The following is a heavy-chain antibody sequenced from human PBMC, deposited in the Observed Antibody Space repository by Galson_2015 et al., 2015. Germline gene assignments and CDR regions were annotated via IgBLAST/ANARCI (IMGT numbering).Heavy chain of an antibody. CDR2: ISYDGGNK. V-gene: IGHV3-30*01. Sequence: SLRLSCAASGFTFSSFAMHWVRQAPGKGLEWVAVISYDGGNKEYADSVKGRFTVSRDNSKNTLYLQMNSLTAEDTAVYYCARDRWGTVTTPFEYWGQGTLVTVPS. J-gene: IGHJ4*02. CDR3: ARDRWGTVTTPFEY. CDR1: GFTFSSFA. D-gene: IGHD4-17*01.